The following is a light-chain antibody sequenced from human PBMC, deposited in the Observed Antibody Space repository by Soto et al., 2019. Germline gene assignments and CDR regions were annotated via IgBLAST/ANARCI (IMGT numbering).Light chain of an antibody. J-gene: IGKJ3*01. CDR3: QHYGGSPSFT. CDR1: QSVSSSY. Sequence: EIVLTQSPGTLSLSPGERATLSCRASQSVSSSYLGWYQQKPGQAPRLLIYGASGRATGIPDRFSGSGSGTDFTLTNSRLEPEDFAVYYCQHYGGSPSFTFGPGTKVDIK. CDR2: GAS. V-gene: IGKV3-20*01.